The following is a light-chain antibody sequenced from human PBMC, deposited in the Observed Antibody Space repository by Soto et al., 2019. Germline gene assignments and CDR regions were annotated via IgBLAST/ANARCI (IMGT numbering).Light chain of an antibody. CDR2: LEGSGNY. J-gene: IGLJ2*01. V-gene: IGLV4-60*02. Sequence: QLVLTQSSSASASLGSSVKLTCTLSSGHSSYIIAWHQQQPGKAPRYLMKLEGSGNYNKGSGVPDRFSGSSSGADRYLTISNLQVEDEADYYCETWDSNTRVFGGGTKVTVL. CDR1: SGHSSYI. CDR3: ETWDSNTRV.